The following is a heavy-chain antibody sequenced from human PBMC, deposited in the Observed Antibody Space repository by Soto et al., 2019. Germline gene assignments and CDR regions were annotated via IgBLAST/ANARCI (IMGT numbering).Heavy chain of an antibody. J-gene: IGHJ4*02. Sequence: QVQLVQSGAEVKKPGASVKVSCKASGYTFTRYDINWVRQATGQGLEWMGWMNPNSGNTGDAQKFQGRVTMTRNTSISTAYMVLISLSSEKTAVSYCARGITIFGVVPGWGQGTLVTVSS. CDR3: ARGITIFGVVPG. V-gene: IGHV1-8*01. D-gene: IGHD3-3*01. CDR2: MNPNSGNT. CDR1: GYTFTRYD.